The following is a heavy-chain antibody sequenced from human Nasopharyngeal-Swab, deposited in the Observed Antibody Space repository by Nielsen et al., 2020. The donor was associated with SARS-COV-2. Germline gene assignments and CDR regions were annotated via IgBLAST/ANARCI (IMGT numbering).Heavy chain of an antibody. Sequence: SCKVSGYTLTELSMHWVRQAPGKGLEWVSAISGSGGSTYYADSVKGRFTISRDNSKNTLYLQMNSLRAEDTAVYYCAKEGAVTTVTTYYYYYGMDVWGQGTTVTVSS. V-gene: IGHV3-23*01. J-gene: IGHJ6*02. CDR1: GYTLTELS. D-gene: IGHD4-17*01. CDR3: AKEGAVTTVTTYYYYYGMDV. CDR2: ISGSGGST.